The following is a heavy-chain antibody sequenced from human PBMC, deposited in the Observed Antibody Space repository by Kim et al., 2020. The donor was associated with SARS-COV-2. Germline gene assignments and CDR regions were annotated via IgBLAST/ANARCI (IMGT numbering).Heavy chain of an antibody. Sequence: SVKVSCKASGGTFSSYAISWVRQAPGQGLEWMGRIIPILGIANYAQKFQGRVTITADKSTSTAYMELSSLRSEDTAVYYCARRVRGDHMADWFDPWGQGTLVTVSS. J-gene: IGHJ5*02. CDR1: GGTFSSYA. CDR2: IIPILGIA. D-gene: IGHD3-10*01. CDR3: ARRVRGDHMADWFDP. V-gene: IGHV1-69*04.